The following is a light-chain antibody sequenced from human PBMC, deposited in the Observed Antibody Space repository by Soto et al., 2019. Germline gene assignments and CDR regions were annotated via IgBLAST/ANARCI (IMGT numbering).Light chain of an antibody. CDR2: DAS. J-gene: IGKJ4*01. CDR3: QQSEALVLS. V-gene: IGKV1-33*01. Sequence: DIQMTQSPSSLSASVGDRVTISCQASQDITDYLNWNQQKPGKAPRLLIYDASNLETGVPSRFSGSGSGTDFTLTISSLQPEDIATYYCQQSEALVLSFGGGTKVEIK. CDR1: QDITDY.